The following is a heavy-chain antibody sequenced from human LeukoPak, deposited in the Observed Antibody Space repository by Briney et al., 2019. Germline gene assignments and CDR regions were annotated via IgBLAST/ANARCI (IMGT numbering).Heavy chain of an antibody. CDR2: INHSGST. Sequence: PSETLSLTCAVYGGSFSGYYWTWIRQPPGKGLEWIGEINHSGSTNYNPSLKSRVTISVDTSKTQFSLKLSSVTAADTAVYYCARDFFAGTIYYYYYYMDVWGKGTTVTVSS. CDR1: GGSFSGYY. CDR3: ARDFFAGTIYYYYYYMDV. J-gene: IGHJ6*03. V-gene: IGHV4-34*01. D-gene: IGHD1-7*01.